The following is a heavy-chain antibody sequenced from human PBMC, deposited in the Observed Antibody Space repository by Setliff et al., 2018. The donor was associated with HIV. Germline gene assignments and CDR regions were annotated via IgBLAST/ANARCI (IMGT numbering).Heavy chain of an antibody. CDR2: IKHSGST. CDR3: ARVDGYTLRIDY. J-gene: IGHJ4*02. V-gene: IGHV4-34*01. Sequence: PSETLSLTCVVYGGSFSAHYWNWIRQPPGKGLEWAGEIKHSGSTNYNPSLKSRVTMSVDTSKKQFSLNLTSVTAADTAVYYCARVDGYTLRIDYWGLGTLVTVSS. D-gene: IGHD5-12*01. CDR1: GGSFSAHY.